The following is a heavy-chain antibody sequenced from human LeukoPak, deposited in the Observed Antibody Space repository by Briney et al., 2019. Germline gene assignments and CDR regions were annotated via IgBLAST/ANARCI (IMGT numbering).Heavy chain of an antibody. CDR3: ARDREVVPAAFDY. D-gene: IGHD2-2*01. Sequence: SVKVSCKASGYTFTGYYMHWVRQAPGQGLEWMGRIIPILGIANYAQKFQGRVTITADKSTSTAYMELSSLRSEDTAVYYCARDREVVPAAFDYWGQGTLVTASS. V-gene: IGHV1-69*04. CDR2: IIPILGIA. J-gene: IGHJ4*02. CDR1: GYTFTGYY.